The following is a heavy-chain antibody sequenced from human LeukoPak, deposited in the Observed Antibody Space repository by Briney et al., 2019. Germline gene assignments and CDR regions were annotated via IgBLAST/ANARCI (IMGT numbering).Heavy chain of an antibody. Sequence: SETLSLTCTVSGGSISSYYWSWIRQPAGKGLEWIGRIYTSGSTNYNPSLKSRVTMSVDTSKNQFSLKLSSVTAADTAVYYCARVKTGCSSTSCSRFDYYYYYYMDVWGKGTTVTVSS. CDR1: GGSISSYY. CDR2: IYTSGST. D-gene: IGHD2-2*01. CDR3: ARVKTGCSSTSCSRFDYYYYYYMDV. J-gene: IGHJ6*03. V-gene: IGHV4-4*07.